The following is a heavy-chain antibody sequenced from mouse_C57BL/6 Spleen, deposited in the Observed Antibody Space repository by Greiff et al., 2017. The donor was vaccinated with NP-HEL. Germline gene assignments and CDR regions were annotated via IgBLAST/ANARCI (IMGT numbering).Heavy chain of an antibody. D-gene: IGHD2-3*01. V-gene: IGHV5-12*01. CDR1: GFTFSDYY. J-gene: IGHJ4*01. CDR3: ASRSGYCVMDY. CDR2: ISNGGGST. Sequence: EVQRVESGGGLVQPGGSLKLSCAASGFTFSDYYMYWVRQTPEKRLEWVAYISNGGGSTYYPDTVKGRFTISRDKATNTLYLQLSRMKSEDTAMYDCASRSGYCVMDYWGQGTSVTVSA.